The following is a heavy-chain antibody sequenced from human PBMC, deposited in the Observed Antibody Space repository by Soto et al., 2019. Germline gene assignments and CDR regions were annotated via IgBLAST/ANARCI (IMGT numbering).Heavy chain of an antibody. CDR2: IYNSGST. D-gene: IGHD4-17*01. V-gene: IGHV4-59*08. CDR3: AGPPYGDYVTFDY. Sequence: PSETLSLTCTVPGGSISGYYWIWMRQPPGKGLEWIGYIYNSGSTNYNPALKSRVTISVDTSKNQFSLKLSSVTAADTAVYYCAGPPYGDYVTFDYWGQGTLVTVS. J-gene: IGHJ4*02. CDR1: GGSISGYY.